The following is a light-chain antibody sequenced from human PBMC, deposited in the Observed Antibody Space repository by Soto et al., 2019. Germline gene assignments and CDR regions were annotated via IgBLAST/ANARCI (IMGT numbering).Light chain of an antibody. V-gene: IGKV3-20*01. CDR2: GAS. J-gene: IGKJ1*01. Sequence: EIVMTQSPATLSVSPGERATLSCRASQSVSSNLAWYQQKPGQAPRLLIYGASSRATGIPDRFSGSGSGTDFTLTINRLEPEDFAMYFCQQYGSSPWTFGRGTKVDI. CDR1: QSVSSN. CDR3: QQYGSSPWT.